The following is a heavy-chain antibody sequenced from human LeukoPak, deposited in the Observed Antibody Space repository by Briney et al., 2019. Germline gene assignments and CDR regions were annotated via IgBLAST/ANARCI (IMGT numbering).Heavy chain of an antibody. J-gene: IGHJ4*02. CDR1: GGTFSSYA. D-gene: IGHD3-10*01. V-gene: IGHV1-69*05. CDR2: IIPIFGTA. Sequence: ASVKVSCKASGGTFSSYAISWVRQAPGQGLEWMGGIIPIFGTANYAQKFQGRVTITTDESTSTAYMELSSLRSEDTAVYYCARDRAYGSGSYYNSGYYFDYWGQGTLVTVSS. CDR3: ARDRAYGSGSYYNSGYYFDY.